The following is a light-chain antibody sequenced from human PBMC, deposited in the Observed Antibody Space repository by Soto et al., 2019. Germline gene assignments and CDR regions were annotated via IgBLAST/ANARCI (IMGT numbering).Light chain of an antibody. Sequence: IQMTQSPSTLSGSVGDRVTITCRASQSISSWLAWYQQKPGKAPNLLIYDASSLESGVPTRFSGSGSGTEFTLTISSLQPDDFATYYCQQYDSFSWTFGQGTKVDIK. CDR1: QSISSW. V-gene: IGKV1-5*01. J-gene: IGKJ1*01. CDR3: QQYDSFSWT. CDR2: DAS.